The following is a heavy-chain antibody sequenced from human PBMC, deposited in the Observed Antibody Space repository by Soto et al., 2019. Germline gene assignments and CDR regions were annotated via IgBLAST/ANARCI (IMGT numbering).Heavy chain of an antibody. CDR3: ASEYSSSSSYYYGMDV. Sequence: SVKVSCKASGGTFSSYAISWVRQAPGQGLEWMGGIIPIFGTANYAQKFQGRVTITADESTSTAYMELSSLRSEDTAVYYCASEYSSSSSYYYGMDVWGQGTTVTVSS. D-gene: IGHD6-6*01. CDR2: IIPIFGTA. V-gene: IGHV1-69*13. CDR1: GGTFSSYA. J-gene: IGHJ6*02.